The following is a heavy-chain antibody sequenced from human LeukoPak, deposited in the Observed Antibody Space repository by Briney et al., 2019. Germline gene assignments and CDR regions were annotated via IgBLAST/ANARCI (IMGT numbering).Heavy chain of an antibody. V-gene: IGHV4-59*01. CDR3: ARSLSVSSSWYSYYYYGMDV. J-gene: IGHJ6*02. CDR2: IYYSGST. CDR1: GGSISSYY. D-gene: IGHD6-13*01. Sequence: SETLSLTCTVSGGSISSYYWSWIRQPPGQGLEWIGYIYYSGSTNYNPSLKSRVTISVDTSKNQFSLKLSSVTAADTAVYYCARSLSVSSSWYSYYYYGMDVWGQGTTVTVSS.